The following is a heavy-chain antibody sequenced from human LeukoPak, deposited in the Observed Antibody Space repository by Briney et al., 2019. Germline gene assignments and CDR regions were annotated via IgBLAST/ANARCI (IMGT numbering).Heavy chain of an antibody. CDR1: GFTFSNYW. CDR2: IRPDGSEK. Sequence: GGSLRLSCAASGFTFSNYWMSWVRQAPGKGLEWVANIRPDGSEKFYVDSVKGRFTISRDNAKNSLYLQMNSLRAEDTAVYYCARDWSSVDYWGQGTLVTVSS. CDR3: ARDWSSVDY. D-gene: IGHD2-2*01. J-gene: IGHJ4*02. V-gene: IGHV3-7*01.